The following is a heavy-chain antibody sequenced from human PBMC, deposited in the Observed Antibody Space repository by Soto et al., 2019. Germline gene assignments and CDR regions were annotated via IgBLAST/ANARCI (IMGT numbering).Heavy chain of an antibody. CDR2: ISSSSTYI. D-gene: IGHD2-15*01. V-gene: IGHV3-21*01. CDR1: GFTLSSYS. J-gene: IGHJ4*02. CDR3: AKDQASGQGSFDS. Sequence: PGGSLRLSCAASGFTLSSYSMNWVRQAPGKGLEWVSSISSSSTYIYYADSVKGRFTISRDNAKNSVYLQMNSLRAEDTAVYYCAKDQASGQGSFDSWGQGTLVTVSS.